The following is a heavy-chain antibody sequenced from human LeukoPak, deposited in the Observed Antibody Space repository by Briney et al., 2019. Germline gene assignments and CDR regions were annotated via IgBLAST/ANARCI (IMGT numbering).Heavy chain of an antibody. V-gene: IGHV3-48*01. D-gene: IGHD7-27*01. CDR3: ARDPLSLGIGTSWYFDL. J-gene: IGHJ2*01. CDR1: GFTFSSYS. Sequence: PGGSLRLSCAASGFTFSSYSMNWVRQAPGKGLEWVSYISSSSSTIYYADSVKGRVTISRDNAKNSLYLQMNSLRAEDTAVYYCARDPLSLGIGTSWYFDLWGRGTLVTVSS. CDR2: ISSSSSTI.